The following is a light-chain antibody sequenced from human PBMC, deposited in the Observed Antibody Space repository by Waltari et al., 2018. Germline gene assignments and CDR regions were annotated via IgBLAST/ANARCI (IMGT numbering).Light chain of an antibody. Sequence: QSALTQSPSASGAPGQKGSIYCSGTSSKIGRNPVDWYHQPPGTAPKLLLFGTNQRPSGVPDRFSVSKSGSSASLAISGLQSEDEADYYCAAWDDSLDAYVFGTGTKVSVL. J-gene: IGLJ1*01. CDR2: GTN. V-gene: IGLV1-44*01. CDR3: AAWDDSLDAYV. CDR1: SSKIGRNP.